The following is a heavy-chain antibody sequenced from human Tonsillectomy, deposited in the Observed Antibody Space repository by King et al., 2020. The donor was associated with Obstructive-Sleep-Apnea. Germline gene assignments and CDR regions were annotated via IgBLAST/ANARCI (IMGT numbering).Heavy chain of an antibody. CDR3: ARAVDGSGSYSYYYNAMDV. V-gene: IGHV4-31*03. CDR1: GGSINSVGYD. Sequence: QLQESGPGLVKPSQTLSLTCTVSGGSINSVGYDWTWIRQHPGKGLEWIVYIYYSGSTYYNPSLKSRVTISVDTSKNQFSLRLSSVTAADTAVYYCARAVDGSGSYSYYYNAMDVWGQGTTVTVSS. D-gene: IGHD3-10*01. J-gene: IGHJ6*02. CDR2: IYYSGST.